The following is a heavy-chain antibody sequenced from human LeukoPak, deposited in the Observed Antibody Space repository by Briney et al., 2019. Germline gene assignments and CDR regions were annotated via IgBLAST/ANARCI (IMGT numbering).Heavy chain of an antibody. CDR1: GFTVSSNY. V-gene: IGHV3-53*01. Sequence: PGGSLRLSCAASGFTVSSNYMSWVRQAPGKGLEWVSIIYSGGSRYYVDSVKGRFTISRDNSKNTLYLQMNSLRAEDTAVYYCARDSDNYAMDVRGQGTTVTVSS. CDR2: IYSGGSR. J-gene: IGHJ6*02. CDR3: ARDSDNYAMDV.